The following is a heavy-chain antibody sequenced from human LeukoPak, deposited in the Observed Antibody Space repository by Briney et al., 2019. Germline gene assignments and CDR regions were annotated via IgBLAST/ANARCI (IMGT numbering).Heavy chain of an antibody. V-gene: IGHV4-4*02. J-gene: IGHJ4*02. D-gene: IGHD1-20*01. CDR3: ARGANYNWDS. CDR1: GDSISSHKW. Sequence: SETLSLTCTVSGDSISSHKWWWCWVRQPPGKGLEWIGEISHSGSTSYNLSLKSRVTIAADMSKNQFSLSLTSVTAADTAVYYCARGANYNWDSWGQGTLVTVSS. CDR2: ISHSGST.